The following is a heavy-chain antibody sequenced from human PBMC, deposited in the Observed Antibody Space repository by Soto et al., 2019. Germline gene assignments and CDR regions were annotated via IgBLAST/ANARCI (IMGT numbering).Heavy chain of an antibody. V-gene: IGHV4-39*01. CDR3: ARHRCSSPSCYVYYNYYGMDV. J-gene: IGHJ6*02. Sequence: ETLSLPCSVSGGSISSTSYYWGWIRQPPGKGLEWIGTIYYSGTTYYNPSLRSRVTISVDTSQNQFSLKLSSVTAADTAVYYCARHRCSSPSCYVYYNYYGMDVWGQGTTVTVSS. D-gene: IGHD2-2*01. CDR1: GGSISSTSYY. CDR2: IYYSGTT.